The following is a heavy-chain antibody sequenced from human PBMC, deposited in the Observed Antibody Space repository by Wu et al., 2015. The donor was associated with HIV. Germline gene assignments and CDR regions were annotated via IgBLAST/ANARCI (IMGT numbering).Heavy chain of an antibody. Sequence: QVQLVQSGAEVKKPGSSVKVSCKASGGTFSSYAISWVRQAPGQGLERMGIINPSGGSTSYAQKFQGRVTMTRDTSTSTVYMELSSLRSEDTAVYYCARAGTYYYDRRRAFDIWGQGTMVTVSS. CDR1: GGTFSSYA. V-gene: IGHV1-46*01. CDR3: ARAGTYYYDRRRAFDI. D-gene: IGHD3-22*01. J-gene: IGHJ3*02. CDR2: INPSGGST.